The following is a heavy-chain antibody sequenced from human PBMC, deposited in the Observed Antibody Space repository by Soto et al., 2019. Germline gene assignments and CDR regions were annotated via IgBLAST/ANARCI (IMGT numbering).Heavy chain of an antibody. J-gene: IGHJ4*02. CDR1: GGTFSSYT. D-gene: IGHD2-2*01. CDR3: AHDKDLVVPAAQLDY. CDR2: IIPILGIA. Sequence: QVQLVQSGAEVKKPGSSVKVSCKASGGTFSSYTISWVRQAPGQGLEWMGRIIPILGIANYAQKFQGRVTITADKSTSTAYMELSSLRSEDTAVYYCAHDKDLVVPAAQLDYWGQGTLVTVSS. V-gene: IGHV1-69*02.